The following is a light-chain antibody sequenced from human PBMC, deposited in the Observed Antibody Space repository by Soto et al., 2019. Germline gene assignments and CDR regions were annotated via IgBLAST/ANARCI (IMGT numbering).Light chain of an antibody. CDR1: SSNSGTGYD. Sequence: QSVLTQPPSVSVAPGQRATISGTGSSSNSGTGYDVHWYQQLPVTAPKLLIYGNSNRPSGVPDRFSGSNSGTSASLAITGLQAEDEADYYCQSYDSNLSVVFGGGTKLTVL. CDR3: QSYDSNLSVV. V-gene: IGLV1-40*01. J-gene: IGLJ2*01. CDR2: GNS.